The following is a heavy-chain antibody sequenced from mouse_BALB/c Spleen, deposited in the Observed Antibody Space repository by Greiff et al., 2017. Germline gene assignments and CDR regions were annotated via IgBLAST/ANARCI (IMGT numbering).Heavy chain of an antibody. CDR3: ARHEAHYYGSSHYAMDY. Sequence: QVQLQQSGAELVKPGASVKLSCKASGYTFTEYIIHWVKQRSGQGLEWIGWFYPGSGSIKYNEKFKDKATLTADKSSSTVYMELSRLTSEDSAVYFCARHEAHYYGSSHYAMDYWGQGTSVTVSS. V-gene: IGHV1-62-2*01. CDR1: GYTFTEYI. CDR2: FYPGSGSI. J-gene: IGHJ4*01. D-gene: IGHD1-1*01.